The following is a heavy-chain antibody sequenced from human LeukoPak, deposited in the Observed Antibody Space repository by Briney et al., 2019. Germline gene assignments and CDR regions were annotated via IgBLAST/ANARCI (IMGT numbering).Heavy chain of an antibody. CDR3: ARMTYDPHGVDV. V-gene: IGHV4-59*01. CDR1: GASISSYY. Sequence: PSETLSLTCTVSGASISSYYWSWIRQPPGKGLEWIGYIDNTESTNYNPSLKSRVTISVDKSKNHFSLKLSFVTAADTAVYYCARMTYDPHGVDVWGKGTTVTVSS. CDR2: IDNTEST. D-gene: IGHD5-12*01. J-gene: IGHJ6*04.